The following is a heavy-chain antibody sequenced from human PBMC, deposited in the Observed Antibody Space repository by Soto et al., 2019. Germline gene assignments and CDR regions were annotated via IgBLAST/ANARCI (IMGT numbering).Heavy chain of an antibody. J-gene: IGHJ6*02. CDR3: ARDPNFSLTFHYYGMAV. CDR2: INPSGGSA. V-gene: IGHV1-46*01. Sequence: GTSVKVSCKASGYTFTSYYIQWVQQAPGQGLEWMGIINPSGGSASYARKFQARVALSRDTSTSTVYMEVSGLSSDDTAVYYCARDPNFSLTFHYYGMAVWGQGTTVTVSS. CDR1: GYTFTSYY.